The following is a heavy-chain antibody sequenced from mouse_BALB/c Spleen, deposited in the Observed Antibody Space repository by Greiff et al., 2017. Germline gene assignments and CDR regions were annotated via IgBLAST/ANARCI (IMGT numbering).Heavy chain of an antibody. CDR3: ARHGYYGSGYDY. D-gene: IGHD1-1*01. V-gene: IGHV5-17*02. CDR1: GFTFSSYG. Sequence: EVKLMESGGGLVQPGGSRKLSCAASGFTFSSYGMHWVRQAPEKGLEWVAYISSGSSTIYYADKVKGRFTISRDNTKNTLFLQMTSLRSEDTAMYYCARHGYYGSGYDYWGQGTTLTVSS. CDR2: ISSGSSTI. J-gene: IGHJ2*01.